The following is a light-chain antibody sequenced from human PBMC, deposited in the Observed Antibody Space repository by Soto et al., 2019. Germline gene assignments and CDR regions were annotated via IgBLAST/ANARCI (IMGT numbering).Light chain of an antibody. CDR1: SSDVGSSNG. J-gene: IGLJ1*01. V-gene: IGLV2-18*02. CDR2: DVS. Sequence: QSALTQPPSVSGSPGQSVAISCTGTSSDVGSSNGVSWYQQPPGTAPKLMIYDVSNRPSGVPDRFSGAKSGNTASLTISGLQAEDEADYYCSSYTTSSTYVFGTGTKVTVL. CDR3: SSYTTSSTYV.